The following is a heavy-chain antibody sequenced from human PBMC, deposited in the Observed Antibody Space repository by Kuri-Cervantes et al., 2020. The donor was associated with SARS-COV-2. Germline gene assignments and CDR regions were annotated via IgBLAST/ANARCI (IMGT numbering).Heavy chain of an antibody. Sequence: SETLSLTCAVYGGSFSGYYWSWIRQPPGKGLEWIGEISHSGSTNYNPSLKSRVTISVDTSKNQFSLKLSSVTAADTAVYYCARVAESNYFGWYYYYMDVWGEGTTVTVSS. CDR1: GGSFSGYY. CDR2: ISHSGST. J-gene: IGHJ6*03. V-gene: IGHV4-34*01. D-gene: IGHD4-11*01. CDR3: ARVAESNYFGWYYYYMDV.